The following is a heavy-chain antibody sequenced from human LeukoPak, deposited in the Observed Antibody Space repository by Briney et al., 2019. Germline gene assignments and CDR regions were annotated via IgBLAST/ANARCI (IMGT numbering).Heavy chain of an antibody. CDR2: IYYSGST. V-gene: IGHV4-59*01. CDR1: GGSISSYY. D-gene: IGHD3-22*01. J-gene: IGHJ4*02. CDR3: ARARGARITMIVVVDYFDY. Sequence: SETLSLTCTVSGGSISSYYWSWIRQPPGKGLEWIGYIYYSGSTNYNPSLKSRVAISVDTSKNQFSLKLSSVTAADTAVYYCARARGARITMIVVVDYFDYWGQGTLVTVSS.